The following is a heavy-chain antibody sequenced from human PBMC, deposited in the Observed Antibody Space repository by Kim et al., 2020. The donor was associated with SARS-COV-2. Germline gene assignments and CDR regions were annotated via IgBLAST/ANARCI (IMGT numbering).Heavy chain of an antibody. Sequence: WYNDYALSVKSRITINPDTSKNQFSLQLNSVTPEDTAVYYCARDTAMVMDYWGQGTLVTVSS. V-gene: IGHV6-1*01. CDR3: ARDTAMVMDY. D-gene: IGHD5-18*01. J-gene: IGHJ4*02. CDR2: WYN.